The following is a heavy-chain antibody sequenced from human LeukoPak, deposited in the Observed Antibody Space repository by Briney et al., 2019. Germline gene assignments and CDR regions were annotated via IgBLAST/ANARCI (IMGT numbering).Heavy chain of an antibody. CDR1: GGSFSGYY. CDR2: INHSGST. D-gene: IGHD6-6*01. CDR3: ARGGVAARRGLSY. Sequence: SETLSLTCAVYGGSFSGYYWSWIRQPPGKGLEWIGEINHSGSTNYNPSLKSRVTISVDTSKNQFSLKLNSVTAADTAVYYCARGGVAARRGLSYWGQGTLVTVSS. J-gene: IGHJ4*02. V-gene: IGHV4-34*01.